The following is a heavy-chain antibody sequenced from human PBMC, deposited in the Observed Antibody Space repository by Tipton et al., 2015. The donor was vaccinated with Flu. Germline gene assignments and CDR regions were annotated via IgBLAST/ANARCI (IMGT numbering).Heavy chain of an antibody. CDR3: ARDPSPVYDSSGYYYGRWRYFDL. J-gene: IGHJ2*01. V-gene: IGHV4-31*03. Sequence: TLSLTCTVSGGSISSGGYYWSWIRQHPGKGLEWIGYIYYSGSTYYNPSLKSRVTISVDTSKNQFSLKLSSVTAADTAVYYCARDPSPVYDSSGYYYGRWRYFDLWGRGTLVTVPS. D-gene: IGHD3-22*01. CDR1: GGSISSGGYY. CDR2: IYYSGST.